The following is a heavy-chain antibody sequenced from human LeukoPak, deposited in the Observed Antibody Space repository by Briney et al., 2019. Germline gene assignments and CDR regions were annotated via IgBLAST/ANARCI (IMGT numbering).Heavy chain of an antibody. CDR1: GGTFSSEA. D-gene: IGHD6-13*01. CDR3: ARAPYSSSWYGSLLTFNYYYYYMDV. J-gene: IGHJ6*03. CDR2: IIPIFGRA. V-gene: IGHV1-69*13. Sequence: EASVKVSCKTSGGTFSSEAFIWVRQAPGQGLEWMGGIIPIFGRADYAQKFQDIVTITADESTSTVYMELSSLRSEDTAVYYCARAPYSSSWYGSLLTFNYYYYYMDVWGKGTTVTVSS.